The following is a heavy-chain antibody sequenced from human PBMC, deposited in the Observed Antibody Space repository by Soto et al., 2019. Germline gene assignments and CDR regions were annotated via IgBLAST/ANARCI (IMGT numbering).Heavy chain of an antibody. CDR1: GFTFSSYA. D-gene: IGHD2-2*01. J-gene: IGHJ4*02. V-gene: IGHV3-23*01. Sequence: GGSLRLSCAASGFTFSSYAMSWVRQAPGKGLEWVSAISGSGGSTYYADSVKGRFTISRDNSKNTLYLQMNSLRAEDTAVYYCAKGRGYCTSTSCYVGSDFWGQGTLVTVSS. CDR2: ISGSGGST. CDR3: AKGRGYCTSTSCYVGSDF.